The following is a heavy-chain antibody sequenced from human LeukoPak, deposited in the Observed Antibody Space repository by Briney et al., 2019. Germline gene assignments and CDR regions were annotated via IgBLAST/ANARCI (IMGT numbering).Heavy chain of an antibody. CDR3: AKLRQEGYFDY. D-gene: IGHD5-24*01. J-gene: IGHJ4*02. CDR2: IKPNSGGT. V-gene: IGHV1-2*02. CDR1: GYSFADYY. Sequence: ASVKVSCKASGYSFADYYMHWVRQAPGQGLEWMGWIKPNSGGTNYAQRFQGRVTMTRDTSISTAYMELSRLRSDDTALYFCAKLRQEGYFDYWGQGTLVTVSS.